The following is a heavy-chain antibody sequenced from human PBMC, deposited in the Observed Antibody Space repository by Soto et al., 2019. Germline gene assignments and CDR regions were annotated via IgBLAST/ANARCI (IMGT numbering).Heavy chain of an antibody. J-gene: IGHJ4*02. CDR1: GGSLHDYY. CDR3: ARGGNIVMMLAAPFDF. CDR2: INHRGTI. V-gene: IGHV4-34*01. Sequence: QVHLEQWGAGLLKPSETLSLTCGVSGGSLHDYYWSWIRQSPGKGLEWIGEINHRGTINYNPSLRSRVTISRDSSNNQFSLNLASVTAADTALYYCARGGNIVMMLAAPFDFWGQGTLVTVSS. D-gene: IGHD2-15*01.